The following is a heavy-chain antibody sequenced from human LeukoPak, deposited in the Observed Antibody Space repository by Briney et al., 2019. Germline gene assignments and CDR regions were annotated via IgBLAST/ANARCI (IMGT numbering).Heavy chain of an antibody. CDR1: GWSFSGYY. Sequence: SETLSLTCAVYGWSFSGYYWSWIRQPPGKGLEWIGEINHSGSTNYNPSLKSRVTISVDTSKNQFSLKLSSVTAADTAVYYCARALDTAMVRGATVDVWGQGTTVTVSS. V-gene: IGHV4-34*01. CDR3: ARALDTAMVRGATVDV. D-gene: IGHD5-18*01. J-gene: IGHJ6*02. CDR2: INHSGST.